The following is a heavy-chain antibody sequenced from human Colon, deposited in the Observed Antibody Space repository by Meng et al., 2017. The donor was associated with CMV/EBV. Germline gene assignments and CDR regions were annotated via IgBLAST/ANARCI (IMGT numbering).Heavy chain of an antibody. D-gene: IGHD2-15*01. Sequence: GESLKISCAASGFTFNTFVMHWVRQAPGKGLEWVALISYDGSNQYYADSVKGRFTISRDNSKNTLYLQMNSLKTEDTAVYYCARAAYWGQGTLVTVSS. CDR3: ARAAY. J-gene: IGHJ4*02. CDR2: ISYDGSNQ. V-gene: IGHV3-30*04. CDR1: GFTFNTFV.